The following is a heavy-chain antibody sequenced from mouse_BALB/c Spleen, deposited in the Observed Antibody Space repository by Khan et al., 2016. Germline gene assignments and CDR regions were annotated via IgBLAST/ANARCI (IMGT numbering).Heavy chain of an antibody. CDR3: ARRGYYFSMDY. CDR1: GFDFSRYW. V-gene: IGHV4-1*02. D-gene: IGHD1-1*01. J-gene: IGHJ4*01. CDR2: INPDSSTI. Sequence: EVKLLESGGGLVQPGGSLKLSCAASGFDFSRYWMSWVRQAPGKGLEWIGEINPDSSTINYMPSLKDKFIISRDNAKNTLYLQMSKVRSEDTGLCYCARRGYYFSMDYWGQGTSVTVSS.